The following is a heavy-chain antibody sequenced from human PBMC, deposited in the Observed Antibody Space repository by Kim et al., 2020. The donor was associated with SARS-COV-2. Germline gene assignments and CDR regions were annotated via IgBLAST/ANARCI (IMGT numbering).Heavy chain of an antibody. D-gene: IGHD2-15*01. J-gene: IGHJ4*02. CDR2: MNPNSGNT. CDR3: ARGRLEGYCSGGRCYYLDS. CDR1: GYTFSSYD. Sequence: ASVKVSCKASGYTFSSYDINWVRQATGQGPEWMGWMNPNSGNTGYAQKFQGRVTMTRNTSISTAYMELSSLRSEDTVVYFCARGRLEGYCSGGRCYYLDSWGQGTLVTVSS. V-gene: IGHV1-8*02.